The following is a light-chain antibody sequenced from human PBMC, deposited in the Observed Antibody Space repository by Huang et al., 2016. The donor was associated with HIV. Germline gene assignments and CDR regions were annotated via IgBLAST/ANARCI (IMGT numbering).Light chain of an antibody. V-gene: IGKV1-39*01. CDR3: QQSYSTPPLYT. J-gene: IGKJ2*01. Sequence: DIQMTQSPSSLSASVGDRVTSTCRASQRVSTYLNWYQQKPGKAPKLLIYAASSLQRGVPSRFSGTGSGTEFTLTISNLQPEDFATYDCQQSYSTPPLYTFGQGTKLEIK. CDR1: QRVSTY. CDR2: AAS.